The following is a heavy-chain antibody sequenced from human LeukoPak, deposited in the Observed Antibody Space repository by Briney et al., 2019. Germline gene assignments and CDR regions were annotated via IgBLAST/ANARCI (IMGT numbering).Heavy chain of an antibody. V-gene: IGHV3-48*04. CDR1: GFTFSSYS. CDR3: ARNRLGTPMSY. Sequence: PPGGSLRLSCAASGFTFSSYSMNWVRQAPGKGLEWISYISSSGSNRYYADSVKGRFTISRDNAKNSLYLQMNGLRAEDTAVYYCARNRLGTPMSYWGQGTLVTVSS. D-gene: IGHD7-27*01. J-gene: IGHJ4*02. CDR2: ISSSGSNR.